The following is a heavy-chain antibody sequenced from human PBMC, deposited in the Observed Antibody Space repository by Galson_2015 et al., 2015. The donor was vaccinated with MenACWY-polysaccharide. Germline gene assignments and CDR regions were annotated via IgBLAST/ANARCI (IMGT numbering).Heavy chain of an antibody. Sequence: SLRLSCAASGFSFSTYWMHWVRHAPGKGLVWVSRINADGSATDYADSARGRFTISRDNAKNTLYLAMNSLRAEDTAVYYCTKAGAKYCRGSSCYFNWFDPWGQGTLVTVSS. J-gene: IGHJ5*02. CDR1: GFSFSTYW. V-gene: IGHV3-74*01. CDR2: INADGSAT. D-gene: IGHD2-15*01. CDR3: TKAGAKYCRGSSCYFNWFDP.